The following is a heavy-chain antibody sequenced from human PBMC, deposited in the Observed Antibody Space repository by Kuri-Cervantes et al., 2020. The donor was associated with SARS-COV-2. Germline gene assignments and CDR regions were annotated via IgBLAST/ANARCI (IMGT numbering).Heavy chain of an antibody. Sequence: GGSLRLSCAASGFTFSGSAMHWVRQAPGKGLVWVSRINPDGSYTNNADSVKGRFTISRDNSKNTLYLQMNSLRAEDTAVYYCAKDLRTMVRGIAYGMDVWGQGTSVTVSS. D-gene: IGHD3-10*01. CDR1: GFTFSGSA. CDR2: INPDGSYT. CDR3: AKDLRTMVRGIAYGMDV. V-gene: IGHV3-74*01. J-gene: IGHJ6*02.